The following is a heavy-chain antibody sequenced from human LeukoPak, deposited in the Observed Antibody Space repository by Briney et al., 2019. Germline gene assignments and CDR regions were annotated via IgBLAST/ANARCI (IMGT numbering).Heavy chain of an antibody. V-gene: IGHV1-46*01. CDR2: INPSGGST. Sequence: ASVNVSCTASGYTFTIYYMHWVRPAPGQGLEWMGIINPSGGSTSYAQKFQGRVTMTRDASTSTVYMELRSLRSDDPAVYYCARDDGSGWYYWGQGTLVTVSS. J-gene: IGHJ4*02. CDR3: ARDDGSGWYY. CDR1: GYTFTIYY. D-gene: IGHD6-19*01.